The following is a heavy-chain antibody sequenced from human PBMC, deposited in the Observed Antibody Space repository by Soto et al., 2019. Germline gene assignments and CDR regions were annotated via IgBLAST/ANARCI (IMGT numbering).Heavy chain of an antibody. CDR2: TYYRSKWYN. CDR3: ARDIVVVPAAIDYYYYYMDV. D-gene: IGHD2-2*02. Sequence: SQTLSLTCAISGDSVSSNSAAWNWIRQSPSRGLEWLGRTYYRSKWYNDYAVSVKSRITINPDTSKNQFSLQLNSVTPEDTAVYYCARDIVVVPAAIDYYYYYMDVWGKGTTVTVSS. CDR1: GDSVSSNSAA. V-gene: IGHV6-1*01. J-gene: IGHJ6*03.